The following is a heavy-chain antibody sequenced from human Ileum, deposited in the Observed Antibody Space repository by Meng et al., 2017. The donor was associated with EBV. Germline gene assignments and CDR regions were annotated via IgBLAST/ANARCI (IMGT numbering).Heavy chain of an antibody. CDR1: GGSVSSAGFH. CDR3: ASYFAGRGGSGY. V-gene: IGHV4-61*08. D-gene: IGHD3-9*01. J-gene: IGHJ4*02. CDR2: INDSGGA. Sequence: HVRLQGSAPGLVKASETLSFTCTSSGGSVSSAGFHRSSIRQRQGKGLEWIGQINDSGGANYNPSIKSRVTISVDTSKSLFSLKLNSVTAADAAVYFCASYFAGRGGSGYWGQGTLVTVSS.